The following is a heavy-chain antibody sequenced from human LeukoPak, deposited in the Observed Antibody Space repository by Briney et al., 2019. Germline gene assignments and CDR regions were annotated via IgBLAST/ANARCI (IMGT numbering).Heavy chain of an antibody. CDR1: GFTFSSYA. D-gene: IGHD4-17*01. Sequence: PGGSLRLSCAASGFTFSSYAMSSVRQAPGQGLEWVSAMSGSGGSTYYADSVKGRFTISRDNSKNTLYLQMNSLRAEDTAVYYCATYGDQPLDDWGQGTLVTVSS. CDR2: MSGSGGST. V-gene: IGHV3-23*01. J-gene: IGHJ4*02. CDR3: ATYGDQPLDD.